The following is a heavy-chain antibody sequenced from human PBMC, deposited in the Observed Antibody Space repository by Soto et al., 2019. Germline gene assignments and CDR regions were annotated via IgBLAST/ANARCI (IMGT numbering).Heavy chain of an antibody. J-gene: IGHJ3*02. D-gene: IGHD1-1*01. CDR1: GFIFSSCA. V-gene: IGHV3-23*01. CDR2: LSGSGDST. CDR3: AKDRSLERRGAFDI. Sequence: PGGSLRLSCAASGFIFSSCATSWVRQAPGKGLEWVAGLSGSGDSTFYADSVKGRYAISRDNSKNTVFLQMNSLRAEDTAVYYCAKDRSLERRGAFDIWGQGTMVTVSS.